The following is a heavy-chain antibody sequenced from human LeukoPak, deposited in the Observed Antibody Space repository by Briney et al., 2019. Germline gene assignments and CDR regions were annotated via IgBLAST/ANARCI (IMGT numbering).Heavy chain of an antibody. CDR3: TTDPDVLRFLEWLSDYYYDMDV. CDR2: MKGRNDGGTT. J-gene: IGHJ6*03. Sequence: GVTLTLSCAASGFTFSNARLIWLPQAPGTGVEGVSSMKGRNDGGTTDYAAAVEGKFTISRDDSKSTLYLQMNSLKSGDTALDYCTTDPDVLRFLEWLSDYYYDMDVWGKGTTVTVSS. V-gene: IGHV3-15*01. CDR1: GFTFSNAR. D-gene: IGHD3-3*01.